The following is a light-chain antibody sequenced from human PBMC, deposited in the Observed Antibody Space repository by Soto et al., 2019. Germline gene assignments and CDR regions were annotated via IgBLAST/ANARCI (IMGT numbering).Light chain of an antibody. J-gene: IGKJ5*01. V-gene: IGKV3D-20*02. Sequence: EIVLTHSPVTLSLSQVERAKLSCSASQGVSRGYLAWYHQKPGRAPRLLIYGVYSRATGISDRFSGSGSGTDFTLTIRRLEPEDFVVYYCKKRSNWQINCGHGQRREIK. CDR2: GVY. CDR1: QGVSRGY. CDR3: KKRSNWQIN.